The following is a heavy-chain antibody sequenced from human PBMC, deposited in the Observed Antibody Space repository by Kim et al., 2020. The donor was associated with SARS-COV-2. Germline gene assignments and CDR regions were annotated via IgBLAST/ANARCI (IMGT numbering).Heavy chain of an antibody. CDR3: ARDQGGYGSGSYYPPEGMDV. CDR1: GYTFTSYG. J-gene: IGHJ6*02. Sequence: ASVKVSCKASGYTFTSYGISWVRQAPGQGLEWMGWISAYNGNTNYAQKLQGRVTMTTDTSTSTAYMELRSLRSDDTAVYYCARDQGGYGSGSYYPPEGMDVWGQGTTVTVSS. V-gene: IGHV1-18*01. D-gene: IGHD3-10*01. CDR2: ISAYNGNT.